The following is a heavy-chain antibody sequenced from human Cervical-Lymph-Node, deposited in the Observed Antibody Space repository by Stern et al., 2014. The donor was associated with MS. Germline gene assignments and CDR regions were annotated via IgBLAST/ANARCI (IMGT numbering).Heavy chain of an antibody. Sequence: QVQLVQSGPGLVKPSETLSLTCTVSGGSISSYYWSWIRQPPGKGLEWIGYISYSGSTNYNPSLKSRVTISVDTSKNQFSLKLSSVTAADTAVYYCARGGDYDFWSGYFDYWGQGTLVTVSS. D-gene: IGHD3-3*01. CDR2: ISYSGST. CDR1: GGSISSYY. CDR3: ARGGDYDFWSGYFDY. V-gene: IGHV4-59*01. J-gene: IGHJ4*02.